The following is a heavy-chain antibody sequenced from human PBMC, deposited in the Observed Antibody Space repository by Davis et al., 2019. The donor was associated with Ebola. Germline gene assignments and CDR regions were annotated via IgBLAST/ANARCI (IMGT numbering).Heavy chain of an antibody. CDR3: GRGPGLLWFEELLLGEVDV. CDR2: IYYTGST. J-gene: IGHJ6*02. Sequence: MPSETLSLTCTVSGGSINYHYWSWIRQPPGKGLEWIGYIYYTGSTKYNPSLRSRVTISVDTSKNQFSLKLSSVTAADTAVYYCGRGPGLLWFEELLLGEVDVWGQGTTVTVSS. V-gene: IGHV4-59*08. D-gene: IGHD3-10*01. CDR1: GGSINYHY.